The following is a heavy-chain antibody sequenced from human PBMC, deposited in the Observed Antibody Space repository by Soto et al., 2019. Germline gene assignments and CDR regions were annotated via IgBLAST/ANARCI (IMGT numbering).Heavy chain of an antibody. CDR3: ARDLRGYSRYDYLDY. J-gene: IGHJ4*02. CDR1: GGSISSGGYY. D-gene: IGHD5-12*01. CDR2: SYYTGSS. Sequence: SETLSLTCTASGGSISSGGYYWSWIRQHPGKGLEWVGYSYYTGSSYYNPSPKSRVTISVDASKNQLSLRLASVTAADTAVYYCARDLRGYSRYDYLDYWGQGIPVTVSS. V-gene: IGHV4-31*02.